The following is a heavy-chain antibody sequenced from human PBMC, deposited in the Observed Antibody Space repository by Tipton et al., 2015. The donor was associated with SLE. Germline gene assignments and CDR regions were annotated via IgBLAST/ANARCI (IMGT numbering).Heavy chain of an antibody. V-gene: IGHV4-38-2*01. CDR2: IYHSGST. J-gene: IGHJ4*02. CDR1: GYSISSGYY. Sequence: TLSLTCAVSGYSISSGYYWGWIRQPPGKGLEWIGSIYHSGSTYYNPSLKSRVTISVDTSKNQFSLKLSSVTAADTAVYYCVYGDWLGLDYWGQGTLVTVSS. CDR3: VYGDWLGLDY. D-gene: IGHD4-17*01.